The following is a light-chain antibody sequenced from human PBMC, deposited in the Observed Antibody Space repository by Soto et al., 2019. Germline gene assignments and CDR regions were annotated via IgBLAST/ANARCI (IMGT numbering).Light chain of an antibody. Sequence: QSALAQPASVSGSPGQSITISSTGSSRDVGTYNLVSWYQQHPVEAPNLMIYEVTERPSGVSYRFSGSKSGNTASLTISGLQAEDEADYYSGSYAGSSYVFGTGTKVTVL. J-gene: IGLJ1*01. V-gene: IGLV2-23*02. CDR2: EVT. CDR3: GSYAGSSYV. CDR1: SRDVGTYNL.